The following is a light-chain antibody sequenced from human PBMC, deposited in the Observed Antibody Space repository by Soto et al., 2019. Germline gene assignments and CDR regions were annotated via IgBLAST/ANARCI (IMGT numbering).Light chain of an antibody. V-gene: IGKV3-15*01. Sequence: EIVLTQSPAILSASPGERATLSCRASQTVSDNLAWYQQKPGQSPRLLIYGASTRATDIPVRFSGSGSWTEFTLTISSLQAEDFAVYYCQQYNIWPPLYTFGQGTKL. J-gene: IGKJ2*01. CDR3: QQYNIWPPLYT. CDR1: QTVSDN. CDR2: GAS.